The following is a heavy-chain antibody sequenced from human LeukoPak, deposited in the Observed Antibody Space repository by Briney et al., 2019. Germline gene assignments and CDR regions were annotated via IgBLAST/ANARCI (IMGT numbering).Heavy chain of an antibody. V-gene: IGHV4-4*07. D-gene: IGHD5-18*01. Sequence: PSETLSLTCTVSGGSISSYYWSWIRQPAGKGLEWIGRIYTSGSTNYNPSLKSRVTISVDTSKNQFSLKLSSVTAADTAVYYCARDRNIRSYGGGSQLRYGMDVWGQGTTVTVSS. CDR2: IYTSGST. CDR1: GGSISSYY. J-gene: IGHJ6*02. CDR3: ARDRNIRSYGGGSQLRYGMDV.